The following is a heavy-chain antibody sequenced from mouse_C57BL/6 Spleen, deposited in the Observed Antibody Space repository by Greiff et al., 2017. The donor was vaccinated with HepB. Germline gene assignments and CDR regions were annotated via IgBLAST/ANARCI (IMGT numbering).Heavy chain of an antibody. CDR3: ARERDDYYPFAY. CDR2: IYPADSET. D-gene: IGHD2-3*01. J-gene: IGHJ3*01. V-gene: IGHV1-61*01. CDR1: GYTFTSYW. Sequence: QVQLQQPGAELVRPGSSVKLSCKASGYTFTSYWMDWVKQRPGQGLEWIGNIYPADSETYYNQKFKDKATLTVDKSSSTAYMQLSSLTSEDSAVYYCARERDDYYPFAYWGQGTLVTVSA.